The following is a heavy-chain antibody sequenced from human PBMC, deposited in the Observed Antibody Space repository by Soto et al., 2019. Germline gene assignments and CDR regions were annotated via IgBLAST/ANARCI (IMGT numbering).Heavy chain of an antibody. J-gene: IGHJ4*02. CDR2: IYYSGST. Sequence: RLFVTCDLSAVPTRSGGYYWSRIRQHPGKGLEWIGYIYYSGSTYYNPSLKSRVTISVDTPNNQFSLKLSSVTAADTAVYYCASSPNGDCSGGSCSPNWFDYWGEGTVVTVSS. V-gene: IGHV4-31*11. CDR3: ASSPNGDCSGGSCSPNWFDY. D-gene: IGHD2-15*01. CDR1: AVPTRSGGYY.